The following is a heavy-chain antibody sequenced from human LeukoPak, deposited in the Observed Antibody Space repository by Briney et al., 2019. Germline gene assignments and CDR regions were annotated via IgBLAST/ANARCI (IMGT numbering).Heavy chain of an antibody. D-gene: IGHD1-26*01. CDR1: GFTVSSNY. Sequence: PGGSLRLSCAASGFTVSSNYMSWVRPAPGKGLEWVSAISGSGGSTYYADSVKGRFTISRDNPKNTLYLQMNSLRAEDTAVYYCAKVHSGSYKWGQGTLVTVSS. CDR2: ISGSGGST. V-gene: IGHV3-23*01. CDR3: AKVHSGSYK. J-gene: IGHJ4*02.